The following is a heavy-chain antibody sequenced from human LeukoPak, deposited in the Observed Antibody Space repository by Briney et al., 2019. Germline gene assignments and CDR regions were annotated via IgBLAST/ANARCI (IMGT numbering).Heavy chain of an antibody. J-gene: IGHJ4*02. CDR3: VRGGGYSYGPGDH. D-gene: IGHD5-18*01. V-gene: IGHV3-74*01. CDR1: GFKFDDYA. Sequence: GGSLRLSCAASGFKFDDYAMHWVRQAPGKGLVWVSRINSDGSSTTYADSVKGRFTISRDNAKNTLYLQMNSLRAEDTAVYYCVRGGGYSYGPGDHWGQGTLVTVSS. CDR2: INSDGSST.